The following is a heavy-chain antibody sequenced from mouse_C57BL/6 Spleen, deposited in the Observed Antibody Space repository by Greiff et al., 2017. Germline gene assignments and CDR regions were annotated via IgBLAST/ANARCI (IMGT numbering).Heavy chain of an antibody. D-gene: IGHD1-1*01. CDR3: ARYYYGSSYGYAMDY. CDR1: GYTFTSYT. V-gene: IGHV1-4*01. CDR2: INPSSGYT. J-gene: IGHJ4*01. Sequence: VQLQESGAELARPGASVKMSCKASGYTFTSYTMHWVKQRPGQGLEWIGYINPSSGYTKYNQKFQDKATLTADKSSSTAYMQLSSLTSEDSAVYYCARYYYGSSYGYAMDYWGQGTSVTVSS.